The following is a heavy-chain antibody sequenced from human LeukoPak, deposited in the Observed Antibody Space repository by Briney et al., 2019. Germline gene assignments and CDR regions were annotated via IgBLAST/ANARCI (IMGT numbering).Heavy chain of an antibody. V-gene: IGHV3-30*04. J-gene: IGHJ4*02. CDR1: GFIFSSYA. Sequence: PGRSLRLSCAASGFIFSSYAMHWVRQAPGKGLEWVVVIPYDGSTKYYADSVKGRFTISRDNSKNTLYLQMSSLRGEDTAVYYCARGNGYNAYYFDYWGQGTLVTVSS. CDR3: ARGNGYNAYYFDY. CDR2: IPYDGSTK. D-gene: IGHD5-24*01.